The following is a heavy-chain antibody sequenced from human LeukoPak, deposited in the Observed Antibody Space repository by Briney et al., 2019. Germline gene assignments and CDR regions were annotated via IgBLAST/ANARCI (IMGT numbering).Heavy chain of an antibody. Sequence: GRSLRLSCAASGFTFSSYAMHWVRQAPAKGLEWVAVISYDGSNKYYADSVKGRFTISRDNSKNTLYLQMNSLRAEDTAVYYCARDADGYFDYWGQGTLVTVSS. CDR1: GFTFSSYA. CDR2: ISYDGSNK. CDR3: ARDADGYFDY. V-gene: IGHV3-30*04. J-gene: IGHJ4*02.